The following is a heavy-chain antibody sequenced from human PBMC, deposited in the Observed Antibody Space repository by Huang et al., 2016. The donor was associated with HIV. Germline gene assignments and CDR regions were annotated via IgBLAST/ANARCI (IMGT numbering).Heavy chain of an antibody. Sequence: QVQPVQSGAEVKKPGASVKVSCKASGYIFSTYDTHWVRQAPGQRLERMGRINAGNGNTKYSRRFQGGVTITRDTAANTAYVELSSLSSEDTGVYYCARGIAAGDYWGQGTLVTVSS. CDR1: GYIFSTYD. CDR2: INAGNGNT. D-gene: IGHD6-25*01. CDR3: ARGIAAGDY. V-gene: IGHV1-3*01. J-gene: IGHJ4*02.